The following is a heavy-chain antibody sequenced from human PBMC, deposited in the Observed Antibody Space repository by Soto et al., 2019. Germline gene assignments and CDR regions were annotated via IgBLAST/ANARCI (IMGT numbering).Heavy chain of an antibody. CDR2: INRDGSET. Sequence: DVQLVESGGGLVQPGGSLRLSCTASGFTFANYWMSWVRQTPEKGLEWLANINRDGSETYYVDSVKGRFSISRDNAKNSLYLQINSVRADDPAAYYCATGGRDAYWGQGTLVTVSS. V-gene: IGHV3-7*01. D-gene: IGHD3-16*01. CDR3: ATGGRDAY. CDR1: GFTFANYW. J-gene: IGHJ4*02.